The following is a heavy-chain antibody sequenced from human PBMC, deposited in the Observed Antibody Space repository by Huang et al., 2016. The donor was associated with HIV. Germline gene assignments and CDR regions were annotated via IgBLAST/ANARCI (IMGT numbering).Heavy chain of an antibody. J-gene: IGHJ2*01. CDR2: INDNGYT. CDR1: GGSVSGHY. V-gene: IGHV4-34*01. D-gene: IGHD6-13*01. Sequence: QVQLQQWGVGLLKPSETLSLTCAVYGGSVSGHYWSWIRQPPGKGLEWIAEINDNGYTNYNPSLKSRVTISVHTSRNQFSLKLNSVTAADAAVYYCARASWYEPRSWYFGLWGRGTLVTVSS. CDR3: ARASWYEPRSWYFGL.